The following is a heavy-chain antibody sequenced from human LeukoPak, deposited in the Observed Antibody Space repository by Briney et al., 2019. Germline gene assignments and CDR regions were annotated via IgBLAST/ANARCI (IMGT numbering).Heavy chain of an antibody. J-gene: IGHJ4*02. Sequence: GGYLSLYSAASGFTISSNYMRWVRQAPGKGLEGGSGIYSGGSNYYADSVTGRFTISRDNSKNTLYLQMSSLRAEDTAVYYCARAEDIGYCSGGSCYPQYYFDYWGQGTLVTVSS. CDR1: GFTISSNY. CDR3: ARAEDIGYCSGGSCYPQYYFDY. D-gene: IGHD2-15*01. V-gene: IGHV3-66*02. CDR2: IYSGGSN.